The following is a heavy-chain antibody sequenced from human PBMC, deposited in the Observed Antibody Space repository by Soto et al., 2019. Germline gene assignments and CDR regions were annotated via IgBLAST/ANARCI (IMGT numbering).Heavy chain of an antibody. CDR1: GFTFSSYS. J-gene: IGHJ4*02. CDR2: ISSSSSYI. Sequence: GGSLRLSCAASGFTFSSYSMNWVRQAPGKGLEWVSSISSSSSYIYYADSVKGRFTISRDNAKNSLYLQMNSLRAEDTAVYYCARDGPAYYYDSSPVDYWGQGTLVTVSS. V-gene: IGHV3-21*01. D-gene: IGHD3-22*01. CDR3: ARDGPAYYYDSSPVDY.